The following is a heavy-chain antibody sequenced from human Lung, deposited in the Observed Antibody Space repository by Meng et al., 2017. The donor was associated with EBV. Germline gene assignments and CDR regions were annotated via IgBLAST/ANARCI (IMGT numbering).Heavy chain of an antibody. CDR1: VDSVSCSSAA. Sequence: AQLQQAGAGLVKPSQTLQLPCFISVDSVSCSSAAWTWIRQSPSRGLEWLGRTYYRSKWYNDYAVFVKSRIPINPDTSKNQFSLQLNSVTPEDTAVYYCARGATSVFDLWGRGTLVTVSS. CDR2: TYYRSKWYN. J-gene: IGHJ2*01. CDR3: ARGATSVFDL. V-gene: IGHV6-1*01.